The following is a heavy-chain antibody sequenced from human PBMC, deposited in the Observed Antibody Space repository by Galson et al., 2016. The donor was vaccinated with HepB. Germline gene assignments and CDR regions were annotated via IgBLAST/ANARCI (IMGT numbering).Heavy chain of an antibody. CDR2: IWYDGGNK. V-gene: IGHV3-33*01. J-gene: IGHJ6*02. D-gene: IGHD2-2*01. Sequence: SLRLSCAASGFTFSSYGMHWVRQAPGKGLEWVAVIWYDGGNKYYADSVKGRFTISRDNSKNTLYLQMNSLRTEDTAVYYCARDGLYCGSTSCYLDVWGQGTTVTVSS. CDR3: ARDGLYCGSTSCYLDV. CDR1: GFTFSSYG.